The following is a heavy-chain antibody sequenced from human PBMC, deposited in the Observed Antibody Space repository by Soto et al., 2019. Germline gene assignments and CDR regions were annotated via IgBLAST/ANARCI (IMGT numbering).Heavy chain of an antibody. D-gene: IGHD2-2*01. CDR3: ARGVAVVVPAALNWFEP. Sequence: EVQLVESGGGLVQPGGSLRLSCAASGFTFSSYWMHWVRQAPGKGLVWVSRINRDGSSTSYADSVKGRFTISRDNAKHTMYLQMNSLRAEDTAVYYCARGVAVVVPAALNWFEPWGQGTLVTVSS. J-gene: IGHJ5*02. CDR2: INRDGSST. CDR1: GFTFSSYW. V-gene: IGHV3-74*01.